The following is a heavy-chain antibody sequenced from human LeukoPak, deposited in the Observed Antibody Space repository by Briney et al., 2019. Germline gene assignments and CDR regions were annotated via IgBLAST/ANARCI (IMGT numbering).Heavy chain of an antibody. V-gene: IGHV3-23*01. J-gene: IGHJ3*01. CDR1: GCSFSSYA. D-gene: IGHD3-10*01. CDR3: AKEVALYGSGREK. CDR2: ISGSGYST. Sequence: GGSLRLSCAASGCSFSSYAMNWVRQAPGKGLEWVSTISGSGYSTDYADSVKGRFTISRDNSKNTLYLQMNSLRAEDTAVYYCAKEVALYGSGREKWGQGTMVTVSS.